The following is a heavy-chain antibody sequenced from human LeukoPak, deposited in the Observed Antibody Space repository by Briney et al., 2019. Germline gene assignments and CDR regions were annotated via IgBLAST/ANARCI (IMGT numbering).Heavy chain of an antibody. CDR1: GFALSSHW. J-gene: IGHJ6*02. CDR3: ARNNGMDV. CDR2: VNRDGGET. Sequence: GGSLRLSCAASGFALSSHWMTWVRQVPGRGPEWVANVNRDGGETYYLDSVKGRFTISKDNAKNPLYLQMNSLRAEDTALYHCARNNGMDVWGQGTTVSVSS. V-gene: IGHV3-7*03.